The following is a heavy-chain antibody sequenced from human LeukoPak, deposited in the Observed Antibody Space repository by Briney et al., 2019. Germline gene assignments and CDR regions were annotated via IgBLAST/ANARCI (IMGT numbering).Heavy chain of an antibody. D-gene: IGHD6-13*01. CDR2: IRYDGSNK. J-gene: IGHJ4*02. CDR1: GFTFSSYG. CDR3: AKGPWYSSSWYFVY. Sequence: GGSLRLSCAASGFTFSSYGMHWVRQAPGKGLEWVAFIRYDGSNKYYADSVKGRFTISRDNSKNTLYLQMNSLRAEDTAAYYCAKGPWYSSSWYFVYWGQGTLVTVSS. V-gene: IGHV3-30*02.